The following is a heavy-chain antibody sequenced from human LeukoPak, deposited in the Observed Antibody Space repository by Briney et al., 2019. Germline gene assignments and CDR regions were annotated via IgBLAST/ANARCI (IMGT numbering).Heavy chain of an antibody. CDR2: ISGSGGST. Sequence: GGSLRLSCAASGFTFSSYAMSWVRQAPGKGLEWVSAISGSGGSTYYADSVKGRFTISRDNSKNPLYLQMNSLRAEDTAVYYCAKNRLVRGTYYFDYWGQGTLVTVSS. CDR1: GFTFSSYA. D-gene: IGHD3-10*01. J-gene: IGHJ4*02. V-gene: IGHV3-23*01. CDR3: AKNRLVRGTYYFDY.